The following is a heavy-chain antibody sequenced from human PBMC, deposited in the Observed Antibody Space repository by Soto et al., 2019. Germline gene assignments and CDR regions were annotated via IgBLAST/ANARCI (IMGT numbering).Heavy chain of an antibody. J-gene: IGHJ3*02. CDR3: AQRGPDAFDI. CDR2: IIPIFGIA. Sequence: ASVKVSCKASGGTFSSYAISWVRQAPGQGLEWIGGIIPIFGIANYAQKFQGRVTITADKSTSTAYMELSSLRSEDTAVYYCAQRGPDAFDIWGQGTTVTVSS. V-gene: IGHV1-69*10. CDR1: GGTFSSYA.